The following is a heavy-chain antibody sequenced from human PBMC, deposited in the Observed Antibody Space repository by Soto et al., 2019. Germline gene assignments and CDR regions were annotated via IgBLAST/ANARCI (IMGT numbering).Heavy chain of an antibody. J-gene: IGHJ4*02. CDR3: ARGILGTPGY. CDR1: WCTVTDYG. Sequence: PSFWDSNRAAWCTVTDYGGNWVRQATGQGLEWMGWMNPNSGNTGYAQKFQGRVTMTRNTSISTAYMELSSLRSEDTAVYYCARGILGTPGYRGQGTLVTVSS. V-gene: IGHV1-8*01. CDR2: MNPNSGNT.